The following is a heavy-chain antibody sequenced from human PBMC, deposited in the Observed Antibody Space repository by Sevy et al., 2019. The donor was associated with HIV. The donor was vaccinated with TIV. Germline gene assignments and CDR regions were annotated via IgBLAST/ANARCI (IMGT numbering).Heavy chain of an antibody. CDR3: AKDSRYDFWSGPGAFDI. CDR2: ISWNSGSI. V-gene: IGHV3-9*01. D-gene: IGHD3-3*01. CDR1: GFTFDDYA. J-gene: IGHJ3*02. Sequence: GGSLRLSCAASGFTFDDYAMHWVRQAPGKGLEWVSGISWNSGSIGYADSVKGRFTISRDNAKNSLYLQMNSLRAEDTALYYCAKDSRYDFWSGPGAFDIWGQRTMVTVSS.